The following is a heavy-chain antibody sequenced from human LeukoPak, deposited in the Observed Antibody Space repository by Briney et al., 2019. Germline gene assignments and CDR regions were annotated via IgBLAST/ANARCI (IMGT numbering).Heavy chain of an antibody. CDR2: IRYDGSNK. Sequence: PGGSLRLSCAASGFTFSSYGMHWVRQAPGKGLEWVAFIRYDGSNKYYADSVKGRFTISRDNSKNTLYLQMNSLRAEDTAVYYCARDSITIFGVVIPFDPWGQGTLVTVSS. J-gene: IGHJ5*02. D-gene: IGHD3-3*01. V-gene: IGHV3-30*02. CDR3: ARDSITIFGVVIPFDP. CDR1: GFTFSSYG.